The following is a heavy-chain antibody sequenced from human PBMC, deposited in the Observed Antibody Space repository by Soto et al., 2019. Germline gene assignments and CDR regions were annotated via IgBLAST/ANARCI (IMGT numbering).Heavy chain of an antibody. CDR3: ASRFIFGVVTPHYYYGMDV. CDR2: IIPIFGTA. V-gene: IGHV1-69*13. J-gene: IGHJ6*02. CDR1: GGTFSSYA. Sequence: SVKVSCKASGGTFSSYAISWVRQAPGQGLEWMGGIIPIFGTANYAQKFQGRVTITADESTSTAYMELSSLRSEDTAVYYCASRFIFGVVTPHYYYGMDVWGQGTTVTVSS. D-gene: IGHD3-3*01.